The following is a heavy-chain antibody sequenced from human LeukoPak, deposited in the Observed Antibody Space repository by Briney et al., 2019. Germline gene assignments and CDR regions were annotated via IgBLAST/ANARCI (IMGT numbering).Heavy chain of an antibody. CDR3: AKKGESLDYYGMDV. CDR2: ISGSATST. CDR1: GFTFSSYA. D-gene: IGHD3-10*01. V-gene: IGHV3-23*01. J-gene: IGHJ6*02. Sequence: GGSLRLPCAASGFTFSSYAMSWVRQAPGKGLEWVSGISGSATSTYYADSVKGRFTISRDNSKNTLYLQMNSLRAEDTAVYYCAKKGESLDYYGMDVWGQGTTVTVSS.